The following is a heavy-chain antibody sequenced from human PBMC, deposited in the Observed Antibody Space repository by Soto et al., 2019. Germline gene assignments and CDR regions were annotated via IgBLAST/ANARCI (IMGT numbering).Heavy chain of an antibody. CDR1: GGSISSSSYY. V-gene: IGHV4-39*01. J-gene: IGHJ6*03. CDR2: IYYSGST. Sequence: SETLSLTCTVSGGSISSSSYYWGWIRQPPGKGLEWIGSIYYSGSTYYNPSLKSRVTISVDTSKNQFSLKLSSVTAADTAVYYCASYSSGWLYYYYYMDVWGKGTTVTVSS. D-gene: IGHD6-19*01. CDR3: ASYSSGWLYYYYYMDV.